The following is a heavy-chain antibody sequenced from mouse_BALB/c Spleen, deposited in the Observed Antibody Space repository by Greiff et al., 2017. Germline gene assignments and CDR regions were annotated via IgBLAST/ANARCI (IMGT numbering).Heavy chain of an antibody. CDR3: ARGDITTVVAYYYAMDY. Sequence: VQLKESGPDLVKPSQSLSLTCTVTGYSITSGYSWHWIRQFPGNKLEWMGYIHYSGSTNYNPSLKSRISITRDTSKNQFFLQLNSVTTEDTATYYCARGDITTVVAYYYAMDYWGQGTSVTVSS. CDR1: GYSITSGYS. J-gene: IGHJ4*01. D-gene: IGHD1-1*01. CDR2: IHYSGST. V-gene: IGHV3-1*02.